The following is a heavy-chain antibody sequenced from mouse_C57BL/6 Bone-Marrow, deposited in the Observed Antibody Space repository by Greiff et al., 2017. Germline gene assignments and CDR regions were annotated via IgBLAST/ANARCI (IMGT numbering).Heavy chain of an antibody. CDR2: IYPGDGDT. Sequence: QVQLQQSGPELVKPGASVKISCKASGYAFSSSWMNWVKQRPGKGLEWIGRIYPGDGDTNYNGKFKGKATLTADKSSSTAYMQLSSLTSEDSAVYFCARIYYYGSSSFDYWGQGTTLTVSS. D-gene: IGHD1-1*01. V-gene: IGHV1-82*01. CDR1: GYAFSSSW. CDR3: ARIYYYGSSSFDY. J-gene: IGHJ2*01.